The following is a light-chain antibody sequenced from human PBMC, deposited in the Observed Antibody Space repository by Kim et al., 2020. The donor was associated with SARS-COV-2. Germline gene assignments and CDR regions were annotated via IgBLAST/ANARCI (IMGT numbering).Light chain of an antibody. CDR2: DTS. CDR1: QSVGSS. Sequence: LSPRATATLSCRASQSVGSSLAWYQQKPGQPPRLLIYDTSIRATGIPARFSGSGSGTDFTLTISNLEPGDFAIYYCQQRDNWPLTFGGGTKVDIK. V-gene: IGKV3-11*01. J-gene: IGKJ4*01. CDR3: QQRDNWPLT.